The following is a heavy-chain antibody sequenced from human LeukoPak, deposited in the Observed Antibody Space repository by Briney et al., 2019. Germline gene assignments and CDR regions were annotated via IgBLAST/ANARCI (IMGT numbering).Heavy chain of an antibody. D-gene: IGHD6-19*01. CDR2: IYSGGST. J-gene: IGHJ4*02. V-gene: IGHV3-53*01. Sequence: GGSLRLSCAASGFTVSSNYMSWVRQAPGKGLEWVSVIYSGGSTYYADSVKGRFTISRDNSKNTLYLQMNSLRAEDTAVYYCARVRYDSGWYDYWGQGALVIVSS. CDR1: GFTVSSNY. CDR3: ARVRYDSGWYDY.